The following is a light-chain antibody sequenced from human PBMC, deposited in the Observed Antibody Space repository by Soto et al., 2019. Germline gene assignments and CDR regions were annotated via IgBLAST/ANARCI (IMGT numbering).Light chain of an antibody. J-gene: IGLJ3*02. CDR1: SSDVGGYNY. CDR3: CSYAGTYTQWV. V-gene: IGLV2-11*01. CDR2: DVS. Sequence: QSVLTQPRSVSGSPGQSVTISCTGTSSDVGGYNYVSWYQQHPGKAPKLVIYDVSKRPSGVPDRFSGSKSGNTASLTVSGLQAEDEADYSCCSYAGTYTQWVFGGGTNLTVL.